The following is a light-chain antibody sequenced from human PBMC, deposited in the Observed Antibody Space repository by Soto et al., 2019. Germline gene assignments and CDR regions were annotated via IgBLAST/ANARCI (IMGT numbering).Light chain of an antibody. V-gene: IGKV3-15*01. CDR3: QQYGDRPRT. CDR2: DAS. CDR1: QSASGN. Sequence: EIVMTQSPATLSVSTGERATLSCRASQSASGNLAWYQHKPGQAPILLIFDASIRVPTTPARFSGSVSGTEFTLTISSLESEDIAVYFCQQYGDRPRTFGQGTKVDI. J-gene: IGKJ1*01.